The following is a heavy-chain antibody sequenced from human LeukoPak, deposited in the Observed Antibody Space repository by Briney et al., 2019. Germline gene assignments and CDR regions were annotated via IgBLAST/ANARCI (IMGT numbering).Heavy chain of an antibody. CDR2: IYHSGST. Sequence: PSETLSLTCAVSGGSISSSNWWSWVRQPPGKGLEWIGEIYHSGSTNYNPPLKSRVTISVDKSKNQFSLKLSSVTAADTAVYYCARVDCSSTSCYPGVIDPWGQGTLVTVSS. CDR3: ARVDCSSTSCYPGVIDP. CDR1: GGSISSSNW. D-gene: IGHD2-2*01. J-gene: IGHJ5*02. V-gene: IGHV4-4*02.